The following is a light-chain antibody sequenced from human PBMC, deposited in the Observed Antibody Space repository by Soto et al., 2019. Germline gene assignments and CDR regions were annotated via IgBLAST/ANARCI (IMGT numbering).Light chain of an antibody. V-gene: IGLV2-11*01. J-gene: IGLJ2*01. CDR3: CSYAGTYPVV. CDR1: SSNVGGYNY. Sequence: QSALTQPRSVSGSPGQSVTISCTEPSSNVGGYNYVSWYQQHPGKIPKLMIYDVSKRPSGVPDRFSGSKSGDTASLTISGLQAEDEADYYCCSYAGTYPVVFGGGTKLTVL. CDR2: DVS.